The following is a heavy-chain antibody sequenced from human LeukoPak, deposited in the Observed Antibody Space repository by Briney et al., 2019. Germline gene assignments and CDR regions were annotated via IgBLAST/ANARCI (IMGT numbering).Heavy chain of an antibody. V-gene: IGHV4-34*01. J-gene: IGHJ4*02. CDR2: INHSGST. Sequence: PSETLSLTCAVYGVSFSGYYWSWIRQPPGKGLEWIGEINHSGSTNYNPSLKSRVTISVDTSKNQFSLKLSSVTAADTAVYYCARSYYYDSSAYWGQGTLVTVSS. CDR1: GVSFSGYY. D-gene: IGHD3-22*01. CDR3: ARSYYYDSSAY.